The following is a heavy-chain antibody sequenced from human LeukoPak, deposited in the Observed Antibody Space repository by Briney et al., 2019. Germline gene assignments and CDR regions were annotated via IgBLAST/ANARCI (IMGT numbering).Heavy chain of an antibody. CDR1: GFTFSSYS. CDR2: ISSSSSTI. V-gene: IGHV3-48*02. CDR3: ARDLTVRRGATFPYGMDV. D-gene: IGHD1-26*01. J-gene: IGHJ6*02. Sequence: QPGGSLRLSCAASGFTFSSYSMNWVRQAPGKGLEWVSYISSSSSTIYYADSVKGRFTISRDNAKNSLYLQMNSLRDEDTAVYYCARDLTVRRGATFPYGMDVWGQGTTVTVSS.